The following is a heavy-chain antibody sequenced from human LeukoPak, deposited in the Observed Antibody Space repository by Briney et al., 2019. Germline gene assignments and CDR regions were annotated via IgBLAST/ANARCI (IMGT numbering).Heavy chain of an antibody. CDR1: GFSFSDSA. Sequence: GGCLRLSCAASGFSFSDSAMHWVRQAPGKGLEWVSGVGVTNDYVAYADSVKGRFSISRDNAKNSLYLQMNSLRAEDTALYHCVKAGTGYCTGGKCYRPFDFWGQGALVTVSS. CDR3: VKAGTGYCTGGKCYRPFDF. CDR2: VGVTNDYV. D-gene: IGHD2-8*02. V-gene: IGHV3-9*01. J-gene: IGHJ4*02.